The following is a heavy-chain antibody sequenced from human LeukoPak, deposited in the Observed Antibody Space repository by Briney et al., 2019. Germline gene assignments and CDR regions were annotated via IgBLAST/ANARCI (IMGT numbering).Heavy chain of an antibody. J-gene: IGHJ4*02. V-gene: IGHV3-21*06. CDR3: ARERVTTTSFDY. CDR2: ISGSSYYI. CDR1: GFTFSSYT. D-gene: IGHD2/OR15-2a*01. Sequence: GGSLRLSCAASGFTFSSYTVNWIRQAPGKGLEWVSSISGSSYYIYYADSVRGRFTISRDNAKNSLYLQMNSLRVEDTAVYYCARERVTTTSFDYWGQGVLVTVSS.